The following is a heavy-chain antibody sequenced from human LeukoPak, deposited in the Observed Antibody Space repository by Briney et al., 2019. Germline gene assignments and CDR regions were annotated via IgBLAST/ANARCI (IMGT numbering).Heavy chain of an antibody. D-gene: IGHD2-2*01. CDR1: GYSFTSYW. CDR2: IYPGDSDT. J-gene: IGHJ4*02. CDR3: ARPLDCSSTSCPIGY. Sequence: GESLKISCKGPGYSFTSYWIGWVRQMPGKGLEWMGIIYPGDSDTRYSPSFQGQVTISADKSISTAYLQWSSLKASDTAMYYCARPLDCSSTSCPIGYWGQGTLVTVSS. V-gene: IGHV5-51*01.